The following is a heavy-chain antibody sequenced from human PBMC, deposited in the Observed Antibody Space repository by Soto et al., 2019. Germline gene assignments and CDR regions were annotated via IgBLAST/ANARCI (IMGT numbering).Heavy chain of an antibody. D-gene: IGHD6-6*01. CDR3: ARGSLSLYSASFR. V-gene: IGHV1-3*01. CDR1: VCTFTSYA. CDR2: INVGNGDT. Sequence: XSVKVTCKASVCTFTSYAMNWVRQAPGQSREGVGWINVGNGDTKYSQRCQDRVTITRDTSANTVYMELSSLTSEDTAIYYCARGSLSLYSASFRWGRGTSLTVS. J-gene: IGHJ4*02.